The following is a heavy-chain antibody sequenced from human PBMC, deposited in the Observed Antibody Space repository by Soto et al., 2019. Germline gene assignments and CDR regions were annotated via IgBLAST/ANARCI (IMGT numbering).Heavy chain of an antibody. V-gene: IGHV1-69*13. CDR2: IIPIFGTA. CDR1: GTTFSSYD. CDR3: ARDPLKYYYDSSGYYRPNDSFDI. D-gene: IGHD3-22*01. Sequence: PVKASCMASGTTFSSYDISGVQQAPGQVLECMGGIIPIFGTANYAQKFQGRVTITADESTSTAYMELSSLRSEDTAVYYCARDPLKYYYDSSGYYRPNDSFDIWGQGTMVNVSS. J-gene: IGHJ3*02.